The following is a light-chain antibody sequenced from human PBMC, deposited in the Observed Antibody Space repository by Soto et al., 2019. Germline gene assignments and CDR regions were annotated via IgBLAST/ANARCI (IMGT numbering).Light chain of an antibody. CDR1: QGISNF. CDR3: QKYDSDPPGT. V-gene: IGKV1-27*01. CDR2: AAS. J-gene: IGKJ1*01. Sequence: DIQMTQSPSSLSASVGDRVTITCRASQGISNFLAWYQQRPGKVPKLLIYAASTLQSGFPSRFSGSGSGTDFTLTISSLQPEDIATYYCQKYDSDPPGTFGQGTKVEIK.